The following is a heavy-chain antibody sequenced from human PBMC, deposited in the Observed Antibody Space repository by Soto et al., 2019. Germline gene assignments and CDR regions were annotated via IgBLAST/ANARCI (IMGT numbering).Heavy chain of an antibody. CDR2: ISGSVVST. J-gene: IGHJ4*02. Sequence: EVQLLESGGGLVQPGGSLRLSCAASGFTFSSYAMSWVRQAPVKGLKWVAAISGSVVSTYYADSVKGRFTISRDNSKNTLYLQMNSLRAEDTAVYYCAKDGAIFGAPYYFDYWGQGTLVTVSS. CDR1: GFTFSSYA. V-gene: IGHV3-23*01. D-gene: IGHD3-3*01. CDR3: AKDGAIFGAPYYFDY.